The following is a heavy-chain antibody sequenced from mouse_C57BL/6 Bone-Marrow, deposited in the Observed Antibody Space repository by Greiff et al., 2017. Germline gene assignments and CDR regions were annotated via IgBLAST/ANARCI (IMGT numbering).Heavy chain of an antibody. Sequence: QVQLQQPGAELVKPGASVQLSCKASGTTFPSYWMPGVKQRPGRGLGWIGRIEPKSGGTKSNEKFKIKATLTVDNPSSTAYRQLSSLTSEDSAVYYCARGDGSSLVDFDYCGQGTTLRVSS. CDR2: IEPKSGGT. CDR1: GTTFPSYW. CDR3: ARGDGSSLVDFDY. J-gene: IGHJ2*01. D-gene: IGHD1-1*01. V-gene: IGHV1-72*01.